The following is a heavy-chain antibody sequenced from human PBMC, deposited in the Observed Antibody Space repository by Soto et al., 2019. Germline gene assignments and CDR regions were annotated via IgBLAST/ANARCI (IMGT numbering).Heavy chain of an antibody. Sequence: EVQLVESGGGLVKPGGSLRLSCAASGFTFSNAWMSWVRQAPGKGLEWVGRIKTRTDGGTTDYAAPVKGRFTISRDDSKNTLFLQMNSLQTEDTAVYYCIRNWNYGMDVWGQGTTVTVSS. CDR2: IKTRTDGGTT. D-gene: IGHD1-20*01. J-gene: IGHJ6*02. CDR1: GFTFSNAW. V-gene: IGHV3-15*01. CDR3: IRNWNYGMDV.